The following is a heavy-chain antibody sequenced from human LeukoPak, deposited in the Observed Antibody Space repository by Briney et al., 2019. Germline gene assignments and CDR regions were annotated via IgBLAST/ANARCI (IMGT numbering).Heavy chain of an antibody. CDR2: ISAYNGNT. J-gene: IGHJ4*02. CDR1: GYTFTSYG. Sequence: SVKVSCKASGYTFTSYGISWVRQAPGQGLEWMGWISAYNGNTNYAQKLQGRVTMTTDTSTSTAYMELRSLRSDDTAVYYCARDLYYDSSGYSPFDYWGQGTLVTVSS. D-gene: IGHD3-22*01. CDR3: ARDLYYDSSGYSPFDY. V-gene: IGHV1-18*01.